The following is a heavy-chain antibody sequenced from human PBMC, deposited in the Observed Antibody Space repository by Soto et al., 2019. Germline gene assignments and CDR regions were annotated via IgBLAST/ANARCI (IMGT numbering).Heavy chain of an antibody. CDR3: ARRRIVAAGTFVDY. D-gene: IGHD6-13*01. V-gene: IGHV4-39*01. CDR2: IYFSGST. Sequence: SETLSLTCIVSGDSINSTSYYWGWIRQPPGQGLEWIASIYFSGSTYNNPSLKSRLTVSVDTSKSQFSLKLSSVTAADTALYYCARRRIVAAGTFVDYWGQGSLVTVSS. CDR1: GDSINSTSYY. J-gene: IGHJ4*02.